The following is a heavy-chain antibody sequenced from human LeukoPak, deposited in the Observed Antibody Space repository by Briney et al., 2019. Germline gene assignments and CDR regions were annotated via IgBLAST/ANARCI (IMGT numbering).Heavy chain of an antibody. CDR1: GFTFSLYD. CDR3: IRDLGLSHAYGAFDV. D-gene: IGHD3-16*01. Sequence: GGSLRLSCAASGFTFSLYDMHWVRQATGKSLEWVSGIGNEGSTFYPGSLKGRFTISRDNAKNSLYLQMNSLSAEDTAVYYCIRDLGLSHAYGAFDVGGQGALVTVSP. J-gene: IGHJ3*01. CDR2: IGNEGST. V-gene: IGHV3-13*01.